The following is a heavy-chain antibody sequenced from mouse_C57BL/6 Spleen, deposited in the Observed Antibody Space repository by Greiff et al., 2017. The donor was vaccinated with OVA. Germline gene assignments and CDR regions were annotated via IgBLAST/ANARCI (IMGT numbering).Heavy chain of an antibody. CDR1: GYTFTSYW. V-gene: IGHV1-61*01. CDR2: IYPSDSET. J-gene: IGHJ2*01. D-gene: IGHD1-1*01. CDR3: ARSTVTTVVDY. Sequence: VQLQQPGAELVRPGSSVKLSCKASGYTFTSYWMDWVKQRPGQGLEWIGNIYPSDSETHYNQKFKDKATLTVDKSSSTAYMQLSSLTSEDSAVYYCARSTVTTVVDYWGQGTTLTVSS.